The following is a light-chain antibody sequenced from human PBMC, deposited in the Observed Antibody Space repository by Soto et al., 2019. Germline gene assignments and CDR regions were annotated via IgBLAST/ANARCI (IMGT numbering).Light chain of an antibody. Sequence: NFMLTQPHSVSESPGKTVTISCTGSSGSIASNYVQWYQQRPGSAPTTVIYEDNQRPSGVPDRFSGSIDSSSNSASLTTSGLKTEDEADYYCQSYDSSNYVFGTGTKLTVL. CDR2: EDN. CDR1: SGSIASNY. V-gene: IGLV6-57*02. J-gene: IGLJ1*01. CDR3: QSYDSSNYV.